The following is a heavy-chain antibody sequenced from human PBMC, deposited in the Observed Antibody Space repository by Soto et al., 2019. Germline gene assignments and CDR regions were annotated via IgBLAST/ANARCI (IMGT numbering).Heavy chain of an antibody. D-gene: IGHD6-6*01. CDR1: GFTFSSYA. V-gene: IGHV3-30-3*01. CDR3: ASLPGGHEYSSSSQGNKNWFDP. CDR2: ISYDGSNK. Sequence: QVQLVESGGGVVQPGRSLRLSCAASGFTFSSYAMHWVRQAPGKGLEWVAVISYDGSNKYYADSVKGRFTISRDNSKNTLYLQMNSLRAEDSAVYYCASLPGGHEYSSSSQGNKNWFDPWGQGTLVTVSS. J-gene: IGHJ5*02.